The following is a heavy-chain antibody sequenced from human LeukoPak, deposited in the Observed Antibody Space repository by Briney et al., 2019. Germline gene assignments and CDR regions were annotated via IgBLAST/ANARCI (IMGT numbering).Heavy chain of an antibody. CDR1: GFTFSSHW. CDR2: INSDGSSI. V-gene: IGHV3-74*01. Sequence: GGSLRLSCAASGFTFSSHWMHWVRQAPGKGLVWVSRINSDGSSISYADSVKGRFTISRDNAKNTLYLQMDSLRPEDTAVYYCVRSLRSADFWGQGTLVTVSS. CDR3: VRSLRSADF. J-gene: IGHJ4*02.